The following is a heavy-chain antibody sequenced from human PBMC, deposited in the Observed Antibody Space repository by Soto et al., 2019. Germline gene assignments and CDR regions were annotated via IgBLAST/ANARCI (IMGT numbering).Heavy chain of an antibody. J-gene: IGHJ6*02. CDR3: AKDHDYSKRAFLGVYYGMDV. CDR1: GFTFSSYA. CDR2: ISGSGGST. V-gene: IGHV3-23*01. D-gene: IGHD4-4*01. Sequence: GGSLRLSCAASGFTFSSYAMSWVRQAPGKGLEWVSAISGSGGSTYYADSVKGRFTISRDNSKNTLYLQMNSLRAEDTAVYYCAKDHDYSKRAFLGVYYGMDVWGQGTTVTVSS.